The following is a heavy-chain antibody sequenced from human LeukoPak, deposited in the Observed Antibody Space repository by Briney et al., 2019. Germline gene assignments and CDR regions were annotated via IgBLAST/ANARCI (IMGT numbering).Heavy chain of an antibody. V-gene: IGHV3-23*01. CDR2: ISGDGAST. D-gene: IGHD2-21*02. CDR3: AKDGFVTHYYFDY. Sequence: GGSLRLSCAASGFTFAIHAMTWVRQAPGKGLEWVSGISGDGASTHYAESVKGQFTISRDNSQNTLFLQMNSLRVEDTAIYYCAKDGFVTHYYFDYWGQGTLVTVSS. CDR1: GFTFAIHA. J-gene: IGHJ4*02.